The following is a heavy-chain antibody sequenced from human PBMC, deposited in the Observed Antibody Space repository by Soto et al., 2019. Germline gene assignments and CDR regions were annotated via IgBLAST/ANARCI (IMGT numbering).Heavy chain of an antibody. Sequence: XSVKVSCKASGYTFTSYDINWVRQATGQGLEWMGWMNPNSGNTGYAQKFQGRVTMTRNTSISTAYMELSSLRSEDTAVYYCTSTIAASGRAFDIWGQGPMVTVSS. J-gene: IGHJ3*02. D-gene: IGHD6-6*01. CDR3: TSTIAASGRAFDI. CDR1: GYTFTSYD. V-gene: IGHV1-8*01. CDR2: MNPNSGNT.